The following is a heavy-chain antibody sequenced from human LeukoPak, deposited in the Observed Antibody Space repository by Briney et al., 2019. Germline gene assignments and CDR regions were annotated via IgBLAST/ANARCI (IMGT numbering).Heavy chain of an antibody. CDR1: GFTFNTFW. J-gene: IGHJ4*02. CDR3: ARDGGDLWPLDE. CDR2: INHNGTEK. Sequence: GGSLRLSCAASGFTFNTFWMTWVRQAPGKGLEWVANINHNGTEKYYMDSVGGRFTISRDNAKNSLSLEMKSLRLDDTAVYYCARDGGDLWPLDEWGRGTLVTVS. D-gene: IGHD3-16*01. V-gene: IGHV3-7*01.